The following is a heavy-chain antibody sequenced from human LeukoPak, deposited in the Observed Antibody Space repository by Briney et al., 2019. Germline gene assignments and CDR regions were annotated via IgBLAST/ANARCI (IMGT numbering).Heavy chain of an antibody. CDR3: AREGHGSGSYEEVWFDP. J-gene: IGHJ5*02. CDR2: IYHSGST. CDR1: GYSISSGYY. Sequence: SETLSLTCTVSGYSISSGYYWGWIRQPPGKGLEWIGSIYHSGSTYYNPSLKSRDTISVDTSKNQFSLKLSSVTAADTAVYYCAREGHGSGSYEEVWFDPWGQGTLVTVSS. V-gene: IGHV4-38-2*02. D-gene: IGHD3-10*01.